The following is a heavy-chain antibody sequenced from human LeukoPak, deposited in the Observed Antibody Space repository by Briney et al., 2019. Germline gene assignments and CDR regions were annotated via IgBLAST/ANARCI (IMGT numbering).Heavy chain of an antibody. J-gene: IGHJ4*02. Sequence: PGGSLRLSRAASGFTLRSYDMSWVRQAPGKGLEWVAATSGSGGNTYYADSVKGRFTISRDNSKNTLYLQMNSLRAEDTAVYYCAKEYSGYDFDYWGQGTLVTVSS. V-gene: IGHV3-23*01. CDR2: TSGSGGNT. CDR1: GFTLRSYD. D-gene: IGHD5-12*01. CDR3: AKEYSGYDFDY.